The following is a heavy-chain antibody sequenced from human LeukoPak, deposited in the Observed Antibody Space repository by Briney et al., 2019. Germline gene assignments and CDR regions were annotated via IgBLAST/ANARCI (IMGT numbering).Heavy chain of an antibody. CDR3: ARERRPIVVVPAAPDY. CDR2: INPSGGST. CDR1: GYTFTSYY. J-gene: IGHJ4*02. D-gene: IGHD2-2*01. Sequence: GASVKVSCKASGYTFTSYYMHWVRQAPGQGLEWMGIINPSGGSTSYAQKFQGRVTMTRDTSTSTVYMELSSLRSEDTAAYYCARERRPIVVVPAAPDYWGQGTLVTVSS. V-gene: IGHV1-46*01.